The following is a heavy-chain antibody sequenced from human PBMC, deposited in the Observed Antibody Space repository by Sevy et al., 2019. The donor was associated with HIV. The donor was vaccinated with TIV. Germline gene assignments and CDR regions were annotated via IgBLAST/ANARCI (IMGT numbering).Heavy chain of an antibody. CDR1: GGSVSSSSYY. CDR3: AREVPRIAQFDY. CDR2: IYYSGST. J-gene: IGHJ4*02. Sequence: SETLSLTCTVSGGSVSSSSYYWGWIRQPPGKGLDWIGSIYYSGSTYYNPSLKSRVTITVDTSKNQFSLKVRSVTAADTAVYYCAREVPRIAQFDYWGQGALVTVSS. D-gene: IGHD6-13*01. V-gene: IGHV4-39*02.